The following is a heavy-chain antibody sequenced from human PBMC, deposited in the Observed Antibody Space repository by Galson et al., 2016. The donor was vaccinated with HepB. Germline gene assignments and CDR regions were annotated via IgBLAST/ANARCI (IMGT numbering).Heavy chain of an antibody. CDR3: VKDVRYGSS. D-gene: IGHD2-2*01. J-gene: IGHJ4*02. CDR2: ISVNGAVT. Sequence: SLRLSCAASGFSFANFAMSWVRQAPGKGLDWVTGISVNGAVTYSADSVKGRFSISRDSSKNMVYLQMNSLRVEDTALYYCVKDVRYGSSWGQGTLVIVS. V-gene: IGHV3-23*01. CDR1: GFSFANFA.